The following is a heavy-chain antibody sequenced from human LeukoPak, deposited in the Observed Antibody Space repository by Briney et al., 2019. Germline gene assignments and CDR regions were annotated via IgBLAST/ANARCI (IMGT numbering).Heavy chain of an antibody. CDR1: GVSFSSYS. CDR3: ARGFSGFWEFDS. Sequence: AETLSLTCEVSGVSFSSYSWNWIRQPPGKGLEGIAEISLRGNTHTGGTSYRTSLKSRVTISVDTPKNQFSLNQTSVTAGDAGVYYCARGFSGFWEFDSWGQGTLVTVSS. CDR2: ISLRGNTHTGGT. D-gene: IGHD1-14*01. V-gene: IGHV4-34*01. J-gene: IGHJ4*02.